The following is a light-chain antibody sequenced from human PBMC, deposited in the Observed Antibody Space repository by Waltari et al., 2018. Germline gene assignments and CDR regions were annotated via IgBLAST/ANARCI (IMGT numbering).Light chain of an antibody. CDR2: DAS. J-gene: IGKJ4*01. CDR1: QSVGTY. Sequence: EIVLTQSPAILSFSPGERATLSCRASQSVGTYLAWYQQRPGQSPRLLIYDASYRATGIPGRFSGSGSETDFTLTISSLQPEDFAVYYCQQRRSWPLTFGGRTRVQI. CDR3: QQRRSWPLT. V-gene: IGKV3-11*01.